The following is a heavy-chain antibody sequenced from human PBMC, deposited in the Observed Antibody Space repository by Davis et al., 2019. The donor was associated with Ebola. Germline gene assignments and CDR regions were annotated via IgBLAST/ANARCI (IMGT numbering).Heavy chain of an antibody. CDR2: IKQDGSEK. CDR1: GFTFSSYW. CDR3: ARVAVGYILGAFDI. Sequence: GGSLRLSCAASGFTFSSYWMSWVRQAPGKGLEWVANIKQDGSEKDYVDSVKGRFTISRDNAKNSLYLQMNSLRAEDTAVYYCARVAVGYILGAFDIWGQGTMVTVSS. J-gene: IGHJ3*02. V-gene: IGHV3-7*03. D-gene: IGHD2-21*01.